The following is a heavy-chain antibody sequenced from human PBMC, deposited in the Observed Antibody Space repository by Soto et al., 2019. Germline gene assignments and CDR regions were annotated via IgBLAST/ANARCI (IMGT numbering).Heavy chain of an antibody. CDR1: GYTFTSYG. J-gene: IGHJ4*03. CDR2: ISPYNGKT. V-gene: IGHV1-18*04. Sequence: QVQLVQSGAAVKKPGASVRVSCKASGYTFTSYGLFWVRQAPGQGLEWMGWISPYNGKTDDSPKFQGRVTMTTDIFMSTAYMELSSLTSEDSAIYYCARDPGLGSSYPPLDYWGQGSLVTVSS. CDR3: ARDPGLGSSYPPLDY. D-gene: IGHD3-10*01.